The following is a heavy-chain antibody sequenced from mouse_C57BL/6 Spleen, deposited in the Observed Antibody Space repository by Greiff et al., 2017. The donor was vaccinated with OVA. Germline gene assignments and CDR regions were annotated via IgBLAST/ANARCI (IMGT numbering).Heavy chain of an antibody. CDR3: ARPGIIYYGSYWYFDV. CDR2: ISSGSSTI. V-gene: IGHV5-17*01. D-gene: IGHD2-1*01. J-gene: IGHJ1*03. CDR1: GFTFSDYG. Sequence: VQLKESGGGLVKPGGSLKLSCAASGFTFSDYGMHWVRQAPEKGLEWVAYISSGSSTIYYADTVKGRFTISRDNAKNTLFLQMTSLRSEDTAMYYCARPGIIYYGSYWYFDVWGTGTTVTVSS.